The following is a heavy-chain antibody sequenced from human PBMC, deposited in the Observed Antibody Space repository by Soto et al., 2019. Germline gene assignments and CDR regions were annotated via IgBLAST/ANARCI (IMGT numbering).Heavy chain of an antibody. CDR2: ISGSGGST. CDR3: ANVVGATTVWYFDL. D-gene: IGHD1-26*01. Sequence: EVQLLESGGGLVQPGGSLRLSCAASGFTFSSYAMSWVRQAPGKGLEWVSAISGSGGSTYYADSVKGRFTISRDNSKNTLYVQMNSLRAEDTAVYYCANVVGATTVWYFDLWGRGTLVTVSS. V-gene: IGHV3-23*01. J-gene: IGHJ2*01. CDR1: GFTFSSYA.